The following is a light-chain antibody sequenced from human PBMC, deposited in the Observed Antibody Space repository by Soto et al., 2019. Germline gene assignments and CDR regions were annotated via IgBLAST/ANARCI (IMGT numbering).Light chain of an antibody. CDR3: QQYSIYWT. CDR1: QSIGRW. CDR2: DAS. V-gene: IGKV1-5*01. J-gene: IGKJ1*01. Sequence: DIQMNQSHSTLSASVGDRVTIACRASQSIGRWLAWYQQNPGKAPKLLIHDASSLQSGVPSRFSGSGSGTEFTLTISGLQPDDFTTYYCQQYSIYWTFGQGTKVDIK.